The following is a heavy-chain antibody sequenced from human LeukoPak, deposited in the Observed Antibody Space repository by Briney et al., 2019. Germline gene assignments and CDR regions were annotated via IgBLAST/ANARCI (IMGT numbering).Heavy chain of an antibody. V-gene: IGHV3-74*01. D-gene: IGHD3-9*01. J-gene: IGHJ3*02. CDR3: ARDRHFDWLSNDAFDI. CDR1: RFTFSSYW. CDR2: INSDGSST. Sequence: PGGSLRLSCAASRFTFSSYWMHWVRQAPGKGLVWVSRINSDGSSTSYADSVKGRFTISRDNAKNTLYLQMKSLRAEDTAVYYCARDRHFDWLSNDAFDIWGQGTTVTVSS.